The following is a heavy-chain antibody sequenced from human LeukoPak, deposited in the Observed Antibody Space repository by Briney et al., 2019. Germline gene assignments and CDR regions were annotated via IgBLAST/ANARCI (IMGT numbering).Heavy chain of an antibody. D-gene: IGHD6-13*01. J-gene: IGHJ4*02. V-gene: IGHV1-3*01. Sequence: ASVKVSCKASGGTFSSYAISWVRQAPGQRLEWMGWINAGNGNTKYSQKFQGRVTITRDTSASTAYMELSSLRSEDTAVYYCARGPRYSSSWYGGYWGQGTLVTVSS. CDR2: INAGNGNT. CDR3: ARGPRYSSSWYGGY. CDR1: GGTFSSYA.